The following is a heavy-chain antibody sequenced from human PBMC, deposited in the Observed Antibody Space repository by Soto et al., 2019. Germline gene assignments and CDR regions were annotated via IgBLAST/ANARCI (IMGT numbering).Heavy chain of an antibody. CDR2: ISWNSNII. CDR1: GFTFDDYA. V-gene: IGHV3-9*01. D-gene: IGHD2-15*01. Sequence: VQLVESGGGLVQPGRSLRLSCAASGFTFDDYAMHWVRRVPGKGLEWVSSISWNSNIIGYADSVKGRFTISRDNAKNSLYLHMNSLRPEDTALYYCANGGPDGFCSGGRCYFDYWGQGTLVTVSS. J-gene: IGHJ4*02. CDR3: ANGGPDGFCSGGRCYFDY.